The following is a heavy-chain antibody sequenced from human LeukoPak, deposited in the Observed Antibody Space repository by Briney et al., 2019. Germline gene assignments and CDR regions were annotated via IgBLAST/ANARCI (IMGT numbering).Heavy chain of an antibody. CDR3: SRSFYSSSWYYFDL. CDR2: IKIGEGTT. V-gene: IGHV1-18*01. J-gene: IGHJ4*02. CDR1: GYTFSDFG. Sequence: GASVKVSCKASGYTFSDFGITWGRQAPGQGPEGRGWIKIGEGTTHSAQKFQDRVSMTRDRSSNTAFLELRSLRSDDTAVYFCSRSFYSSSWYYFDLWGQGTLVTVSS. D-gene: IGHD4-11*01.